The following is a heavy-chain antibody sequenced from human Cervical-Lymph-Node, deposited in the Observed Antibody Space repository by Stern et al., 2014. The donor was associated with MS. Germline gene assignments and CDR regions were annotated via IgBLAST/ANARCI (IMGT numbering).Heavy chain of an antibody. V-gene: IGHV1-46*02. J-gene: IGHJ6*02. D-gene: IGHD2-15*01. CDR2: INPSGAT. Sequence: QVQLGQSGSEVKKPGASVKVSCKASEYTHNNYLIHWVRQAPGQRPDWMGVINPSGATNYAQKVQDRVTMTTDASTSTFYMELSRLRSEDTAVYYCAVRYCSGGRCYSVPDVWGQGTTGIVSS. CDR3: AVRYCSGGRCYSVPDV. CDR1: EYTHNNYL.